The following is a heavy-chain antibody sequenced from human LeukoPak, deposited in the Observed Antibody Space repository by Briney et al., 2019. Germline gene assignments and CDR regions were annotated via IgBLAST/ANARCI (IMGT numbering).Heavy chain of an antibody. CDR3: ARDQVQRYCSGGSCYSGQAFDI. J-gene: IGHJ3*02. Sequence: SETLSLTCTVSGGSISSYYWSWLRQPPGKGLEWIGYIYYSGSTNYNPSLKSRVTISVDTSKNQFSLKLSSVTAADTAVYYCARDQVQRYCSGGSCYSGQAFDIWGQGTMVTVSS. CDR1: GGSISSYY. D-gene: IGHD2-15*01. CDR2: IYYSGST. V-gene: IGHV4-59*01.